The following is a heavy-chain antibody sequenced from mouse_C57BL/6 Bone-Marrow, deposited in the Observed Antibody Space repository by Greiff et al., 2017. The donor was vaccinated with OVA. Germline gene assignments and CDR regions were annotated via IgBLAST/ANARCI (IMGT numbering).Heavy chain of an antibody. CDR2: ISNGGGST. V-gene: IGHV5-12*01. CDR1: GFTFSDYY. CDR3: ARHETVTTLDYYAMDY. J-gene: IGHJ4*01. D-gene: IGHD2-5*01. Sequence: EVKLMESGGGLVQPGGSLKLSCAASGFTFSDYYMYWVRQTPEKRLEWVAYISNGGGSTYYPDTVKGRFTISRDNAKNTLYLQMSRLKSEDTAMYYCARHETVTTLDYYAMDYWGQGTSVTVSS.